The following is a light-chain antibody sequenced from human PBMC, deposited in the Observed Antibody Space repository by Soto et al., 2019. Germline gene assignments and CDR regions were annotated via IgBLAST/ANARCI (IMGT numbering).Light chain of an antibody. CDR2: WAS. Sequence: DIVMTQSPDSLAVSLGERATINCKSSQSVLYSSNNKNYLAWYQQKPGQPPKLLIYWASTRESGVPDRFSGSGSGTDFTLTISGLQAEDVAVYFCQQYYTTPPWTFGGGTKVEIK. V-gene: IGKV4-1*01. CDR1: QSVLYSSNNKNY. J-gene: IGKJ4*01. CDR3: QQYYTTPPWT.